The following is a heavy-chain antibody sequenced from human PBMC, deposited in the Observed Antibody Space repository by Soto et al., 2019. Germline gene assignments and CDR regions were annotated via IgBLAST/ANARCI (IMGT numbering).Heavy chain of an antibody. CDR1: GYTFTSYG. J-gene: IGHJ3*02. V-gene: IGHV1-18*01. Sequence: ASVKVSCKASGYTFTSYGISWVRQAPGQGLEWMGWISAYNGNTNYAQKLQGGVTMTTDTSTSTAYMELRSLRSDDTAVYYCARDLRVSRSGPPAAYCTNGVCYTGAFDIWGQGTMVTRLL. D-gene: IGHD2-8*01. CDR3: ARDLRVSRSGPPAAYCTNGVCYTGAFDI. CDR2: ISAYNGNT.